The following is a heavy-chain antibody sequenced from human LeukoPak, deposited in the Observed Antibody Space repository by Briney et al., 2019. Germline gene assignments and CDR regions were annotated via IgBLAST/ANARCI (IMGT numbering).Heavy chain of an antibody. Sequence: SETLSLTCTVSGGSISSSFYYWGWIRQPPGKGLEWIGSIYYSGSTYYNPSLKSRVTISVDTSKNQFSLKLSSVTAADTAVYYCARVVGYGSGSYNWFDPWGQGTLVTVSS. CDR2: IYYSGST. V-gene: IGHV4-39*07. D-gene: IGHD3-10*01. CDR1: GGSISSSFYY. CDR3: ARVVGYGSGSYNWFDP. J-gene: IGHJ5*02.